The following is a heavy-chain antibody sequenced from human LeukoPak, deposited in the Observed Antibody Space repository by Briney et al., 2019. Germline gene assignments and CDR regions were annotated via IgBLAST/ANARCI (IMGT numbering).Heavy chain of an antibody. V-gene: IGHV3-9*03. D-gene: IGHD6-13*01. CDR3: ARESIAAAGVFDY. Sequence: PGRSLRLSCAASGFTFDDYAMHWVRQAPGKGLEWVSGISWNSASIGYADSVKGRFTISRDNAKNSLYLQMNSLRAEDMALYYCARESIAAAGVFDYWGQGTLVTVSP. CDR2: ISWNSASI. J-gene: IGHJ4*02. CDR1: GFTFDDYA.